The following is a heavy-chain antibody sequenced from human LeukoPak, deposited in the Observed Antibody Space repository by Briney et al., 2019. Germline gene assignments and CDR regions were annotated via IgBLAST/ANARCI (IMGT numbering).Heavy chain of an antibody. CDR1: GFTFSSYW. CDR3: AREGHYYDSKEFDL. CDR2: IHSDRSST. V-gene: IGHV3-74*01. D-gene: IGHD3-22*01. J-gene: IGHJ2*01. Sequence: PGGSLRLSCAASGFTFSSYWMHWVRQAPGKGLVWVSRIHSDRSSTSYADSVKGRFTISRDNAKNTLYLQMNSLRAEDTAVYYCAREGHYYDSKEFDLWGRGILVTVSS.